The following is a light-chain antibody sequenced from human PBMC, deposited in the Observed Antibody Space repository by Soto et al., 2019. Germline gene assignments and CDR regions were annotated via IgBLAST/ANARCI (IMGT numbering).Light chain of an antibody. V-gene: IGLV1-51*01. CDR2: DSN. CDR1: SSNIGNNY. CDR3: GTWDNTLTAWV. J-gene: IGLJ3*02. Sequence: QSVLTQPPSVSAAPGQTVTISCSGRSSNIGNNYVSWYRQLPGTAPQLLIYDSNNRPSGIPDRFSGSKSGTSATLGITGLQTGDEADYYCGTWDNTLTAWVFGGGTKLTVL.